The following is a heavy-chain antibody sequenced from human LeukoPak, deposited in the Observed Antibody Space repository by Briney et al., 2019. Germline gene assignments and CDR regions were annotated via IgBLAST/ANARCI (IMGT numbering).Heavy chain of an antibody. Sequence: GGSLRLSCAASGFTFSSYAMHWVRQAPGKGLEWVAVISYDGSNKYYADSVKGRFTISRDKSKNTLYLQMNSLRAEDTAVYYCARHVGYWGQGTLVTVSS. V-gene: IGHV3-30*04. D-gene: IGHD3-10*02. CDR3: ARHVGY. CDR2: ISYDGSNK. J-gene: IGHJ4*02. CDR1: GFTFSSYA.